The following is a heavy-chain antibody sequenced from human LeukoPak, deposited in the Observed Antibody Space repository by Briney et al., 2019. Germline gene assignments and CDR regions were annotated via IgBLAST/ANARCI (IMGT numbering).Heavy chain of an antibody. J-gene: IGHJ4*02. CDR3: ARDHGTYGSGSINYYFDY. D-gene: IGHD3-10*01. CDR2: ISSSSSYI. Sequence: PGGSLRLSCAASGFTFSSYSMNWVRQAPGKGLEWVSSISSSSSYIYYADSVKGRFTISRDNAKNSLYLQMNSLRAEDTAVYYCARDHGTYGSGSINYYFDYWGQGTLVTVSS. V-gene: IGHV3-21*01. CDR1: GFTFSSYS.